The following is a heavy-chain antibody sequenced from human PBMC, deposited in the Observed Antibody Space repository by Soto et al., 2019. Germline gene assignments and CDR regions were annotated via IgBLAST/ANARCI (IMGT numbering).Heavy chain of an antibody. J-gene: IGHJ4*02. CDR2: INHSGST. Sequence: AETLSLTCAVYGGSFSGYYWSWIRQPPGKGLEWIGEINHSGSTNYNPSLKSRVTISIDTSKNQFSLKLSSVTAADTAVYYCARGLRYDSSGYRYFDYWGQGTLVTVSS. CDR3: ARGLRYDSSGYRYFDY. CDR1: GGSFSGYY. D-gene: IGHD3-22*01. V-gene: IGHV4-34*01.